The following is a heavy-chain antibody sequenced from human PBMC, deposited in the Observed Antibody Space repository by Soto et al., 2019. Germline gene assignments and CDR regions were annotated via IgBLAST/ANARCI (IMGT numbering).Heavy chain of an antibody. V-gene: IGHV4-31*03. J-gene: IGHJ6*03. CDR3: ARDLRFLELGMDV. D-gene: IGHD3-3*01. CDR2: IYYSGST. CDR1: GGSISSGGYY. Sequence: SETLSHTCTVSGGSISSGGYYWSWIRKHPGKGLEWIGYIYYSGSTYYNPPLKSRVTISVDTSKNQFSLKLSSVTAADTAVYYRARDLRFLELGMDVWGKGTTVTVSS.